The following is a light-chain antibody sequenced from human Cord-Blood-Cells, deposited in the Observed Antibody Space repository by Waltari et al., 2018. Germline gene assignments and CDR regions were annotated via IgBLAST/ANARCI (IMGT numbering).Light chain of an antibody. V-gene: IGKV1-39*01. CDR2: AAS. J-gene: IGKJ3*01. CDR3: QQSYSTPFT. Sequence: DIQMTQYPSSLSASVVDRVTITCRASQSISSYLNWYQQKPGKAPKLLIYAASSLQSGVPSRFSGSGSGTDFTLTISSLQPEDCVTYYCQQSYSTPFTVGPGTKVDIK. CDR1: QSISSY.